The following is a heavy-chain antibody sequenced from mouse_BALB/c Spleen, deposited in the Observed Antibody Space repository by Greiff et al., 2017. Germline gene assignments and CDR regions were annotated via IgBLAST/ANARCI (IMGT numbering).Heavy chain of an antibody. J-gene: IGHJ4*01. CDR3: ARALDYYGSSYAMDY. V-gene: IGHV2-4-1*01. CDR1: GFSLTSYG. D-gene: IGHD1-1*01. Sequence: QVQLKQSGPGLVQPSQSLSITCTVSGFSLTSYGVHWVRQSPGKGLEWLGVIWSGGSTDYNSALKSRLSISKDNSKSQVFLKMNSLQTDDTARYYCARALDYYGSSYAMDYWGQGTSVTVSS. CDR2: IWSGGST.